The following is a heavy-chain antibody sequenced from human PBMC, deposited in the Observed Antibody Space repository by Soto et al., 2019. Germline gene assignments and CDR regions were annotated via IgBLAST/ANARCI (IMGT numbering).Heavy chain of an antibody. CDR3: TREVWEHTPRGDYYYYGMDL. CDR2: ISYEGSNK. Sequence: LRLSCAASGFTFSSYAMHWVRQAPGKGLEWVAVISYEGSNKKYADSVKGRVTISRDNSKKTEYLQMSSLRTEDTAVYYCTREVWEHTPRGDYYYYGMDLWGQGTTVTVSS. V-gene: IGHV3-30-3*01. CDR1: GFTFSSYA. D-gene: IGHD1-26*01. J-gene: IGHJ6*02.